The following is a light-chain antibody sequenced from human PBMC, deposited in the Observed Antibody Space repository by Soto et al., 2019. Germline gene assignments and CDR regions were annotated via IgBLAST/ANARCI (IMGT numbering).Light chain of an antibody. CDR3: CSDSSGWV. V-gene: IGLV2-23*01. CDR1: SSDIGSDKL. CDR2: EGT. J-gene: IGLJ3*02. Sequence: QSALTQPASVSGSPGQSITISCTGSSSDIGSDKLVSWYQHHPGKSPKLIIFEGTDRPSGVSDRFSGSKSGNTASLTISGLQAEDEANYYCCSDSSGWVFGGGTKLTVL.